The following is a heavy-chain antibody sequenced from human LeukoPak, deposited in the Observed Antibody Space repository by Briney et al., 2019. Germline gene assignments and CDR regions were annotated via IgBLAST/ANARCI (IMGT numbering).Heavy chain of an antibody. CDR1: GGSISSSNW. Sequence: SETLSLTCAVSGGSISSSNWWSWVRQPPGRGLEWIGRIYTSGSTNYNPSLKSRVTISVDTSKNQFSLKLSSVTAADTAVYYCARADLKSGRVDIWGQGTMVTVSS. D-gene: IGHD3-10*01. CDR3: ARADLKSGRVDI. CDR2: IYTSGST. V-gene: IGHV4-4*02. J-gene: IGHJ3*02.